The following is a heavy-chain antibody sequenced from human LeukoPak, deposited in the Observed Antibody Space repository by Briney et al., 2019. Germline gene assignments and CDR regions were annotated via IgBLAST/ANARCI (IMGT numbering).Heavy chain of an antibody. J-gene: IGHJ4*02. CDR1: GYSISSGYY. CDR2: IYHRGST. CDR3: ARDPGDIVVVPAAMRGYFDY. Sequence: SETLSLTCTVSGYSISSGYYWGWIRQPPGKGLEWIGTIYHRGSTSYNPSLKSRVNILLDTSKNQFSLKLSSVTAADTAVYYCARDPGDIVVVPAAMRGYFDYWGQGTLVTVSS. V-gene: IGHV4-38-2*02. D-gene: IGHD2-2*01.